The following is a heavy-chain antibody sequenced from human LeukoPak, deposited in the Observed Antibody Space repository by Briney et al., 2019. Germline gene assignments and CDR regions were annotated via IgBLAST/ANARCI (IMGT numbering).Heavy chain of an antibody. CDR2: VNPNSGNT. Sequence: ASVKVSCKASGYTFTSYDINWVRQATGQGLEWMGWVNPNSGNTGYAQKFQGRVTMTRNTSISTAYMELSSLRSEDTAVYYCARLLIWGYDLDPLGYYYGMDVWGQGTTVTVSS. CDR1: GYTFTSYD. D-gene: IGHD5-12*01. V-gene: IGHV1-8*01. J-gene: IGHJ6*02. CDR3: ARLLIWGYDLDPLGYYYGMDV.